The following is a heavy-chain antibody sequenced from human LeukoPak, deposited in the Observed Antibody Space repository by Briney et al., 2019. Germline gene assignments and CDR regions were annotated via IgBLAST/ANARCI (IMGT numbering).Heavy chain of an antibody. Sequence: GGSLRLSCAASGFTFSSYAMSWVRQAPGKGLEWVSSIYAGSNAYYADSVKGRFTISRDNSKNTLYLNMNSLGAEDTAAYYCAKEYSSGWGDFDYWGQGTLVTVSS. CDR1: GFTFSSYA. V-gene: IGHV3-23*03. CDR3: AKEYSSGWGDFDY. J-gene: IGHJ4*02. CDR2: IYAGSNA. D-gene: IGHD6-19*01.